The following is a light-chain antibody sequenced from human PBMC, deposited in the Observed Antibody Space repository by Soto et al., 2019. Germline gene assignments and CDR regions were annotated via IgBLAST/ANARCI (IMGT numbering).Light chain of an antibody. CDR2: DVS. J-gene: IGLJ1*01. V-gene: IGLV2-14*01. Sequence: QSVLTQPASVSGSPGQSITISCTGTSSDIGGYDHVSWYQQHPGKAPKLMIYDVSVRPSGVSDRFSGSKSANTASLTISGFQAEDEADYYCNSYTTSISLYVFGPGTKVTVL. CDR1: SSDIGGYDH. CDR3: NSYTTSISLYV.